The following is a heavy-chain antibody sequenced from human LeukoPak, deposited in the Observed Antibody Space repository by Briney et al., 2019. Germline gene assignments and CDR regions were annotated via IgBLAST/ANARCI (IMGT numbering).Heavy chain of an antibody. V-gene: IGHV4-30-2*01. J-gene: IGHJ3*02. CDR1: GGSISSGSYY. CDR2: IYHTGIT. Sequence: PSQTLSLTCTVSGGSISSGSYYWSWIRQPPGKGLEWIGYIYHTGITYYNPSLKSRVTISVDRSKNQFSLKLNSVTAADTAVYYCARDCSSTSCYNAFDIWGQGTMVTVSS. CDR3: ARDCSSTSCYNAFDI. D-gene: IGHD2-2*02.